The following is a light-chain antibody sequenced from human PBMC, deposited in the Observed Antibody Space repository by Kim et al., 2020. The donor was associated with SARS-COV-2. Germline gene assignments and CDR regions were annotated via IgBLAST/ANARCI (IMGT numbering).Light chain of an antibody. CDR2: DAS. CDR3: QQYETSPPT. V-gene: IGKV3-20*01. Sequence: SPGERATLSCRASQSLSSHSLAWYQQIPGQAPRLLMYDASNRAAGIPDRFSGSGSGTDFTLTISRLEPEDFALYYCQQYETSPPTFGQGTKVDIK. J-gene: IGKJ1*01. CDR1: QSLSSHS.